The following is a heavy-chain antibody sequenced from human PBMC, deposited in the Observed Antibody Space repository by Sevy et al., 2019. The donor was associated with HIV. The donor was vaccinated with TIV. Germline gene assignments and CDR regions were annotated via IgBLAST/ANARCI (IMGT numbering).Heavy chain of an antibody. V-gene: IGHV3-48*01. CDR1: GFSFSIYS. CDR3: ASQRGGYERLYYFDY. CDR2: MSNTGSHI. J-gene: IGHJ4*02. Sequence: GGSLRLSCAASGFSFSIYSMNWVRQAPGRGLEWVSYMSNTGSHIHYADSVKGRFTISRDNAKNSLYLQMNSLKAEDTAVYYCASQRGGYERLYYFDYWGQGTLVTVSS. D-gene: IGHD5-12*01.